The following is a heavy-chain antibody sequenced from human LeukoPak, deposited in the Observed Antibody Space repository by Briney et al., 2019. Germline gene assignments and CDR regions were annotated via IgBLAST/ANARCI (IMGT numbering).Heavy chain of an antibody. V-gene: IGHV4-59*08. CDR2: IYYSGST. D-gene: IGHD4-17*01. Sequence: PSETLSLTCTVSGGSISSYYWSWIRQPPGKGLEWMGYIYYSGSTNYNPSLKSRVTISVDTSKNQFSLKLSSVTAADTAVYYCARINGDYAEQFFDYWGQGTLVTVSS. J-gene: IGHJ4*02. CDR1: GGSISSYY. CDR3: ARINGDYAEQFFDY.